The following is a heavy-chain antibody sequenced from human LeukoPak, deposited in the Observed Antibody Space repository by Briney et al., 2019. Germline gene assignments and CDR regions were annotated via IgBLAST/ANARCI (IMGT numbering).Heavy chain of an antibody. CDR3: ARDPIGSRWPYYFDY. Sequence: GASVKVSCKASGGSFSSYAISWVRQAPGQGLEWMGGITPIFGTGRYAQKFQGRVTITADKSTSTAYMELSSLRSEDTAVYYCARDPIGSRWPYYFDYWGQGTLVTVSS. CDR2: ITPIFGTG. V-gene: IGHV1-69*06. D-gene: IGHD6-13*01. J-gene: IGHJ4*02. CDR1: GGSFSSYA.